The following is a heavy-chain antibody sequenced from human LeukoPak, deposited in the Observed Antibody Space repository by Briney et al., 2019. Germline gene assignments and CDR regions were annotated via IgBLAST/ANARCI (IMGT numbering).Heavy chain of an antibody. J-gene: IGHJ4*02. CDR1: GFTISSNY. Sequence: GGSLRLSCAASGFTISSNYLSWVRQAPGKGLEWVSAISGSGGSTYYADSVKGRFTISRDNSKNTLYLQMNSLRAEDTAVYYCAKDFGTYYYDSSGYSDYWGQGTLVTVSS. D-gene: IGHD3-22*01. CDR2: ISGSGGST. V-gene: IGHV3-23*01. CDR3: AKDFGTYYYDSSGYSDY.